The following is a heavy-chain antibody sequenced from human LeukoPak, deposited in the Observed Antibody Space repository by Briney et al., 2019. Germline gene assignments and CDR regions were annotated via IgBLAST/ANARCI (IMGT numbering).Heavy chain of an antibody. V-gene: IGHV3-33*08. CDR2: IWYDGSNK. Sequence: GGSLRLSCAASGFTFSSYWMSWVRQAPGKGLEWVAVIWYDGSNKYYADSVKGRFTISRDNSKNTLYLQMNSLRAEDTAVYYCAREGSGEYQHYFDYWGQGTLVTVSS. J-gene: IGHJ4*02. D-gene: IGHD2-2*01. CDR3: AREGSGEYQHYFDY. CDR1: GFTFSSYW.